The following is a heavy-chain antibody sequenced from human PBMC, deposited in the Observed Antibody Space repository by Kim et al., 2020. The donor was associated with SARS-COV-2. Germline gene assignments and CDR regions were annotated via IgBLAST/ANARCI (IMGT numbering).Heavy chain of an antibody. Sequence: SETLSLTCAVYGGSFSGYYWSWIRQPPGKGLEWIGEINHSGSTNYNPSLKSRVTISVDTSKNQFSLKLSSVTAADTAVYYCARVTEYSSSSWWNFYYYGMDVWGQGTTVTVSS. CDR3: ARVTEYSSSSWWNFYYYGMDV. CDR1: GGSFSGYY. V-gene: IGHV4-34*01. CDR2: INHSGST. D-gene: IGHD6-6*01. J-gene: IGHJ6*02.